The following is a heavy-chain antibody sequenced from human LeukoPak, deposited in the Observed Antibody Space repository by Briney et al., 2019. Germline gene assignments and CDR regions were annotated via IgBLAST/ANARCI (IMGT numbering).Heavy chain of an antibody. Sequence: GGSLRLSCAASGFTFSNYWMHWVRQAPGKGLVWVSCINSDGSSRSYADSVKGRFTISGDNAKNTLYLQMNSLRAEDTAVYYCARGGYCSGGSCYSSLTTFDMWGQGTMVTVSS. CDR3: ARGGYCSGGSCYSSLTTFDM. CDR1: GFTFSNYW. V-gene: IGHV3-74*01. J-gene: IGHJ3*02. D-gene: IGHD2-15*01. CDR2: INSDGSSR.